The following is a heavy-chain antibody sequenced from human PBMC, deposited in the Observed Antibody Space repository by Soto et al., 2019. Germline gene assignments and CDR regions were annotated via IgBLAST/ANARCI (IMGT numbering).Heavy chain of an antibody. CDR1: GFTFSSYA. Sequence: EVQLLESGGGLVQPGGSLRLSCAASGFTFSSYAMSWVRQAPGKGLEWVSAISGSGGSTYYADSVKGRFTISRDNSKDPLYLQLNSRRAGDTAVYYCAIDYFDYGDYGYFDHWGQGTLVTVSS. V-gene: IGHV3-23*01. CDR3: AIDYFDYGDYGYFDH. J-gene: IGHJ4*02. D-gene: IGHD4-17*01. CDR2: ISGSGGST.